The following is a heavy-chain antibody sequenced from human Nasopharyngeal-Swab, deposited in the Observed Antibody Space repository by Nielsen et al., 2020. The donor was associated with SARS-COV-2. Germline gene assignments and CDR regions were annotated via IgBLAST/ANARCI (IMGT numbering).Heavy chain of an antibody. J-gene: IGHJ6*03. D-gene: IGHD6-19*01. CDR1: GGTFSSYA. Sequence: SVKVSCKASGGTFSSYAISWVRQAPGQGLEWMGGIIPIFGTANYAQKFQGRVTITADESTSTAYMELSSLRSEDTAVYYCARDFGSGWLDYYYYYMDVWGKGTKVTVSS. V-gene: IGHV1-69*13. CDR2: IIPIFGTA. CDR3: ARDFGSGWLDYYYYYMDV.